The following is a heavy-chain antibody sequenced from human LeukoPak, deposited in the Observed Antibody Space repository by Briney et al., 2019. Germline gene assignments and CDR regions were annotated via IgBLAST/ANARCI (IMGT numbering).Heavy chain of an antibody. CDR3: ARVGSQWLGPTENWFDP. Sequence: ASVKVSCKASGYSFTDYFIHWVRQAPGQGLEWMGWINPHFGGATNYAQKFQGRVTMTRDTSISTAYMELNSLTPDDTAVYYCARVGSQWLGPTENWFDPWGQGTLITVSS. V-gene: IGHV1-2*02. CDR2: INPHFGGAT. D-gene: IGHD6-19*01. J-gene: IGHJ5*02. CDR1: GYSFTDYF.